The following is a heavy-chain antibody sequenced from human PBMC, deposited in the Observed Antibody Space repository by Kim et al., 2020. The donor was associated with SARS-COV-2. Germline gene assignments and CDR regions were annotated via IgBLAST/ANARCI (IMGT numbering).Heavy chain of an antibody. CDR3: ARAPEWLSYEDYYGIDV. D-gene: IGHD3-3*01. V-gene: IGHV4-59*13. J-gene: IGHJ6*02. CDR2: IYYSGST. Sequence: SETLSLTCTVSGGSISSYYWSWIRQSPGKGLEWIGYIYYSGSTNYNPSLKSRVTISVDTSKNQFSLKLSSVTAADTAVYYCARAPEWLSYEDYYGIDVWGQGTTVTVSS. CDR1: GGSISSYY.